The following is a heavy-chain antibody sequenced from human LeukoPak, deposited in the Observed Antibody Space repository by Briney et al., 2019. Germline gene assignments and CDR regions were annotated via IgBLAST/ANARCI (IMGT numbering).Heavy chain of an antibody. CDR1: GFTFSSYW. D-gene: IGHD2-2*01. J-gene: IGHJ1*01. CDR2: INSDGSST. Sequence: GGSLRLSCAASGFTFSSYWMHWVRQAPGKGLVWVSRINSDGSSTSYADSVKGRFTISRDNAKNTLYLQMNGLRAEDTAVYYCARDGRYCSSTSCTNEYFQHWGQGTLVTVSS. CDR3: ARDGRYCSSTSCTNEYFQH. V-gene: IGHV3-74*01.